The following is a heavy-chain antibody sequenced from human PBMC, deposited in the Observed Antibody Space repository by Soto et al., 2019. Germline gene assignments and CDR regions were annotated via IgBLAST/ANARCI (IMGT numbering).Heavy chain of an antibody. CDR3: VRIRYQLPSSVLWLDP. Sequence: SATLSLTCTVSGGSISSGGYYWSWIRRHPGKGLEWIGYIYYSGSTYYNPSLKSRVTMSVDTSQNQFSLRLISVTAADTAMYFCVRIRYQLPSSVLWLDPWGQGTPVTVSS. J-gene: IGHJ5*02. V-gene: IGHV4-31*03. CDR2: IYYSGST. CDR1: GGSISSGGYY. D-gene: IGHD3-16*01.